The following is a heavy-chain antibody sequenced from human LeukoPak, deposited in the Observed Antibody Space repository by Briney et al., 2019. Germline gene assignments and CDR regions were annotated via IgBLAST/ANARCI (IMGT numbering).Heavy chain of an antibody. CDR3: AKGVGYCSGGSCQQFDY. J-gene: IGHJ4*02. CDR1: EFTFSSYG. CDR2: ISGSGDST. V-gene: IGHV3-23*01. D-gene: IGHD2-15*01. Sequence: GGSLRLSCAASEFTFSSYGMSWVRQVPGKGLEWVSAISGSGDSTYYADSVKGRFTISRDNSKNTLYLQMNSLRAEDTAVYCCAKGVGYCSGGSCQQFDYWGQGTLVTVSS.